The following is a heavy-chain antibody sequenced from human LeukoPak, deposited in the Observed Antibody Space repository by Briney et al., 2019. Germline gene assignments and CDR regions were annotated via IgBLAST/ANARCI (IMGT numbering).Heavy chain of an antibody. CDR2: VSSSSGTI. CDR3: ARVDYGDYAGEDY. Sequence: PGGSLRLSCAASGFPFSSYGMHWVRQAPGKGLEWVSYVSSSSGTIYYADSVKGRFTISRDNAKNSLYLQMNSLRAEDTAVYYCARVDYGDYAGEDYWGQGTLVTVSS. CDR1: GFPFSSYG. D-gene: IGHD4-17*01. J-gene: IGHJ4*02. V-gene: IGHV3-48*04.